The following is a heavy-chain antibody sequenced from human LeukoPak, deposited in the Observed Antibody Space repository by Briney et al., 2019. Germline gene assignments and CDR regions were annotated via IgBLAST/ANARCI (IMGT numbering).Heavy chain of an antibody. J-gene: IGHJ5*02. CDR2: IIPILGIA. CDR1: GGTFSSYA. D-gene: IGHD2-2*01. V-gene: IGHV1-69*04. CDR3: AGGYCSSTSCYADWFDP. Sequence: ASVKVSCKASGGTFSSYAISWVRQAPGQGLEWMGRIIPILGIANYAQKFQGRVTITADKSTSTAYMELSSLRSEDTAVYYCAGGYCSSTSCYADWFDPWGQGTLVTVSS.